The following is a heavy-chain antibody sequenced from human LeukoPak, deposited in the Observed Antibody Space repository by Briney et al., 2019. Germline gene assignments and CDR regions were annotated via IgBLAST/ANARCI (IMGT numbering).Heavy chain of an antibody. CDR1: GFTFSSYG. V-gene: IGHV3-30*18. J-gene: IGHJ4*02. CDR2: ISYDGSNK. D-gene: IGHD5-12*01. Sequence: PGGSLRLSCAASGFTFSSYGMHWVRQAPGKGLEWVAVISYDGSNKYYADSVKGRFTISRDNSKNTLYLQMNSLRAENTAVYYCAKDPHHGIGGGYGHYWGQGTLVTVSS. CDR3: AKDPHHGIGGGYGHY.